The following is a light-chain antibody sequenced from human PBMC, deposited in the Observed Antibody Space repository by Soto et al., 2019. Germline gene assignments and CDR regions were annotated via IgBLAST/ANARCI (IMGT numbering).Light chain of an antibody. Sequence: DTQMTQSPSSLSASVGDRVTITCQASQGIAKYLHWYQQKPGKAPKLLIYHASNLQTGVPSRFSGSGSVTDFTLTISSLQPEDIATYFCQQSYNLPLTFGGGTKVEIK. CDR1: QGIAKY. CDR3: QQSYNLPLT. V-gene: IGKV1-33*01. J-gene: IGKJ4*01. CDR2: HAS.